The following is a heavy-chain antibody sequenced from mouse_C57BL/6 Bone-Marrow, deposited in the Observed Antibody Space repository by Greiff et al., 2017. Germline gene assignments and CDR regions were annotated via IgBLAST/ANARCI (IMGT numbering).Heavy chain of an antibody. J-gene: IGHJ2*01. V-gene: IGHV1-47*01. CDR2: FHPYNDDT. CDR3: ARGGNYEEYYFDY. CDR1: GYTFTTYP. D-gene: IGHD2-1*01. Sequence: QVQLQQSGAELVKPGASVKMSCKASGYTFTTYPIEWMKQNHGKSLEWIGNFHPYNDDTKYNEKFKGKATLTVEKSSSTVYLKLSRLTSADSTVVYCARGGNYEEYYFDYWGQGTTLTVAS.